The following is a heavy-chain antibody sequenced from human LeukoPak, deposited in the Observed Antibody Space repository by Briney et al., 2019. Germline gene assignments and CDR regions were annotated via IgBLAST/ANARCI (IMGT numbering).Heavy chain of an antibody. CDR1: GYTFTGYY. Sequence: ASVTVSCKASGYTFTGYYMHWVRQAPGQGLEWMGWINPNSGGTNYAQKFQGRVTITRDTSISTAYMELSRLRSDDTAVYYCVRAGYSSSWYLYFWGQGTLVTVSS. CDR3: VRAGYSSSWYLYF. J-gene: IGHJ4*02. CDR2: INPNSGGT. D-gene: IGHD6-13*01. V-gene: IGHV1-2*02.